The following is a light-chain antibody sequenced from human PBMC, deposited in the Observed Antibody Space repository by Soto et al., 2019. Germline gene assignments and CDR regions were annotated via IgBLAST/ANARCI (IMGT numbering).Light chain of an antibody. CDR3: TSYAGNNILV. CDR2: EVS. CDR1: SSDVGAYNY. Sequence: QSALTQPPSASGSPGQSVTISCTGTSSDVGAYNYVSWYQQYPGKAPKLMIYEVSKRPSGVPDRFSGSKSGKTASLTVSGLQPEDEADYYCTSYAGNNILVFGGGTKLTVL. J-gene: IGLJ3*02. V-gene: IGLV2-8*01.